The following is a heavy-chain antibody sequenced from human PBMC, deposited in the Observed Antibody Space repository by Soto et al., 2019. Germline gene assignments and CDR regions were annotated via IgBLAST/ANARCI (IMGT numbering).Heavy chain of an antibody. D-gene: IGHD6-19*01. CDR1: GIGFTSYW. CDR2: INSDGSST. CDR3: ARAQVVAGTGGYY. Sequence: GGSLRLSGAGAGIGFTSYWMHWVRQAPGKGLVWVSRINSDGSSTSYADSVKGRFTISRDNAKNTLYLQMNSLRAEDTAVYYCARAQVVAGTGGYYWGQGALVTVSS. V-gene: IGHV3-74*01. J-gene: IGHJ4*02.